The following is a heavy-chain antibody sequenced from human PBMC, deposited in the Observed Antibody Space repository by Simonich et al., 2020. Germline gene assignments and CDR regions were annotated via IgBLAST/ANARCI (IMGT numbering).Heavy chain of an antibody. V-gene: IGHV4-38-2*01. CDR1: GYSISSGYY. J-gene: IGHJ6*02. CDR3: ARVGYSNYYYYGMDV. D-gene: IGHD6-13*01. Sequence: QVQLQESGPGLVKPSETLSLTCAVSGYSISSGYYWGWIRQPPGKGLEWIGSIYHRGSTYYNPSLNSRVTISVDTSKNQFSLKLSSVTAADTAVYYCARVGYSNYYYYGMDVWGQGTTVTVSS. CDR2: IYHRGST.